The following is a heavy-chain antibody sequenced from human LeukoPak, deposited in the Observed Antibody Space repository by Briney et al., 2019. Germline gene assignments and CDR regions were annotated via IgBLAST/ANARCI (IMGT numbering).Heavy chain of an antibody. Sequence: GGSLRLSCAASGFTFRSYGMNWVRQAPGKGLEWVSYISRSSSTIYYADSVWGRFTISRDNAKNSLYLQMNSLRDEHTAVYYCANILPPRGLQKDYYYYYGMDVWGQGTTVTVSS. CDR2: ISRSSSTI. V-gene: IGHV3-48*02. D-gene: IGHD3-9*01. CDR3: ANILPPRGLQKDYYYYYGMDV. J-gene: IGHJ6*02. CDR1: GFTFRSYG.